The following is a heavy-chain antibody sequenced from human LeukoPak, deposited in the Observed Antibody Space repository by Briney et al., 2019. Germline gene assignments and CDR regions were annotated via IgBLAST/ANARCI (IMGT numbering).Heavy chain of an antibody. CDR1: GFTFSDYY. CDR2: ISSSGSTV. V-gene: IGHV3-11*04. Sequence: GGSLRLSCAASGFTFSDYYMGWVRQAPGKGLAWVSYISSSGSTVYYADSVKGRFTSSRDNVKNSLYLQMNSLRAEDTAVYYCVRQYYYGSGSYLWAPDYWGQGTLVTVSS. CDR3: VRQYYYGSGSYLWAPDY. D-gene: IGHD3-10*01. J-gene: IGHJ4*02.